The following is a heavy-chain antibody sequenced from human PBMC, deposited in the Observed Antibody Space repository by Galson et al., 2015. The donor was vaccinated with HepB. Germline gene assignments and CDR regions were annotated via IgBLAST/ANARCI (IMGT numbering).Heavy chain of an antibody. CDR1: GFTFSSYS. J-gene: IGHJ4*02. V-gene: IGHV3-48*04. D-gene: IGHD3-9*01. CDR2: ISSSSSTI. CDR3: ARGYDILTGYRLSPDY. Sequence: SLRLSCAASGFTFSSYSMNWVRQAPGKGLEWVSYISSSSSTIYYADSVKGRFTISRDNAKNSLYLQMNSLRAEDTAVYYCARGYDILTGYRLSPDYWGQGTLVTVSS.